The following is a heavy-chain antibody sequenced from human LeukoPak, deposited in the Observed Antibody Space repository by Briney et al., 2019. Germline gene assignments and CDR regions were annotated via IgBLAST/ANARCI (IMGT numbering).Heavy chain of an antibody. V-gene: IGHV3-7*01. CDR2: IKEDGSEK. D-gene: IGHD6-13*01. Sequence: GGSLRLSCAASGFTFSRHWMSWVRQAPGKGLEWVANIKEDGSEKYHVDSMKGRFTISRDNARNSLYLQMNSLRAEDTAVYYCAREVHAAVTDFDYWGQGTLVTVSS. J-gene: IGHJ4*02. CDR3: AREVHAAVTDFDY. CDR1: GFTFSRHW.